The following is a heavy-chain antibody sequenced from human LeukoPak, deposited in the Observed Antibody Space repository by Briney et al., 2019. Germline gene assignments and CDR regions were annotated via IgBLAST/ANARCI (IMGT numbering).Heavy chain of an antibody. D-gene: IGHD3-10*01. J-gene: IGHJ6*03. Sequence: RASVKVSCKASGYTFTGYYMHWVRQAPGQGLEWMGWINPNSGGTNYAQKFQGRVTMTRDTSISTAYMELSRLRSDDTAVYYCARGPDMVRERPTPNNYYYYYMDVWGKGTTVTISS. CDR3: ARGPDMVRERPTPNNYYYYYMDV. CDR2: INPNSGGT. V-gene: IGHV1-2*02. CDR1: GYTFTGYY.